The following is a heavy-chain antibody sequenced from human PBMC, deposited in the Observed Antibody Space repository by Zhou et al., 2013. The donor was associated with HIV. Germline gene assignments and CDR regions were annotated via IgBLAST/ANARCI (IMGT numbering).Heavy chain of an antibody. Sequence: QVQLQQWGAGLLKPSETLSLTCAVYGGSFSAYYWSWIRQPPGKGLEWIGEINHSGSTNYNPSLKSRVTISVDTSKNQFSLKLSSVTAADTAVYYCARGGPGWPTDYWGQGTLGHRSPQ. J-gene: IGHJ4*02. CDR1: GGSFSAYY. V-gene: IGHV4-34*01. CDR3: ARGGPGWPTDY. CDR2: INHSGST.